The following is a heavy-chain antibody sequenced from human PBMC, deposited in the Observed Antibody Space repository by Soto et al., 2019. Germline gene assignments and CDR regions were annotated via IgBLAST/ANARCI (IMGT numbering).Heavy chain of an antibody. CDR2: IMPVFGTP. D-gene: IGHD4-4*01. CDR1: GGSFSSYM. Sequence: QVLLVQSGAEVKKPGSSVKVSCQAAGGSFSSYMVSWVRQAPGQGLDYMGGIMPVFGTPTYTEKFQGRVTITADESTGPAYLELSSLKSDDTAVYYCARGVKANYMGGDAFAIWGHGSLVAVSS. CDR3: ARGVKANYMGGDAFAI. V-gene: IGHV1-69*01. J-gene: IGHJ3*02.